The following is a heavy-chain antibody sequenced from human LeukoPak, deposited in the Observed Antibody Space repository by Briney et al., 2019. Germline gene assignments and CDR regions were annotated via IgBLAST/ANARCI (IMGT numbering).Heavy chain of an antibody. Sequence: PGGSLRLSCAASGFTFSNYWMHWVRQAPGKGLVWVSCINSDGINTSYADSVKGRFTISRDNAKNTLNLQMNSLRAEDTAVYYCGRDLGQYYDTSDNWFDPWGQGTLVTVSS. D-gene: IGHD3-22*01. J-gene: IGHJ5*02. CDR2: INSDGINT. V-gene: IGHV3-74*01. CDR3: GRDLGQYYDTSDNWFDP. CDR1: GFTFSNYW.